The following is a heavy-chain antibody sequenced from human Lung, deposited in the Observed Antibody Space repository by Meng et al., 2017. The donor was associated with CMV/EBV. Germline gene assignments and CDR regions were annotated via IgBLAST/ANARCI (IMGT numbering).Heavy chain of an antibody. V-gene: IGHV1-18*01. J-gene: IGHJ6*02. Sequence: ASXXVSXKASGYTFTSYGIRWVRQAPGQGLEWMGWISAYNGNTNYAQKLQGRVTMTTDTSTSTAYLELRSLRSDDTAVYYCARDRALAGTTLYDYGMDVWXQGTTVTVSS. CDR2: ISAYNGNT. CDR1: GYTFTSYG. CDR3: ARDRALAGTTLYDYGMDV. D-gene: IGHD1-14*01.